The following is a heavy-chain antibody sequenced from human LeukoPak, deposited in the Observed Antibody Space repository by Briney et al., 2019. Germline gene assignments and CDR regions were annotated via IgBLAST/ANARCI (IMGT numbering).Heavy chain of an antibody. D-gene: IGHD3-22*01. CDR3: VTSVCCYDPSGYYSFDY. CDR1: GYTFTSYD. Sequence: ASVKVSCKASGYTFTSYDINWVRRATGQGLEWMGWMNPRSGNTGYAQKLQGRVTMTRNTAISTAYMELSSLRTEDTAVYYCVTSVCCYDPSGYYSFDYWGQGTLVTVSS. J-gene: IGHJ4*02. V-gene: IGHV1-8*01. CDR2: MNPRSGNT.